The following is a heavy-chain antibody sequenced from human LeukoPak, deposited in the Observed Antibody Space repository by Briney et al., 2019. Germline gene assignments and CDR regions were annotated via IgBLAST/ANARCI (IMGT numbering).Heavy chain of an antibody. Sequence: SETLSLTCTVSGGSISSGGYSWSWIRQPPGKGLEWIGYIYHNGNTYYSPSLKSRVTISVDRSKYQLSLKLSSVTAAVTAMYYCASGGYSYGFDYWGQGTLVTVSS. CDR2: IYHNGNT. CDR3: ASGGYSYGFDY. CDR1: GGSISSGGYS. V-gene: IGHV4-30-2*01. J-gene: IGHJ4*02. D-gene: IGHD5-18*01.